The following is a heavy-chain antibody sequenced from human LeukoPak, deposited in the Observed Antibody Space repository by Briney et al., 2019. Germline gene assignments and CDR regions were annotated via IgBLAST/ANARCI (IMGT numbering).Heavy chain of an antibody. J-gene: IGHJ3*02. Sequence: GGSLRLSCAASGFTFSSYAMSWVRQAPGKGLEWVAVISYDGSNKYYADSVKGRFTISRDNSKNTLYLQMNSLRAEDTAVYYCARDQEGWLQGPDAFDIWGQGTMVTVSS. D-gene: IGHD5-24*01. V-gene: IGHV3-30-3*01. CDR3: ARDQEGWLQGPDAFDI. CDR2: ISYDGSNK. CDR1: GFTFSSYA.